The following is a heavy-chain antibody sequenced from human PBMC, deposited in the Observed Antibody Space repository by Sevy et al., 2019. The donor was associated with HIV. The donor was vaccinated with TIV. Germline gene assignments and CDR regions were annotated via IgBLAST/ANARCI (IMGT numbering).Heavy chain of an antibody. CDR1: GFIFTNYG. CDR2: ISHDGSLK. V-gene: IGHV3-30*18. D-gene: IGHD2-15*01. J-gene: IGHJ3*02. CDR3: AKGSRATGSAFDI. Sequence: GGSLRLSCAASGFIFTNYGMHWVRQAPGKGLEWVAVISHDGSLKYYADSVRGRVTISRESSKNTVSLQMNSLRLEDTAVYYCAKGSRATGSAFDIWGQGTMVTVSS.